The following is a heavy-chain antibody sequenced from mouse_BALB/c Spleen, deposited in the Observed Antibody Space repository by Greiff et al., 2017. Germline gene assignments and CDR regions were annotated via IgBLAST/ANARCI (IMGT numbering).Heavy chain of an antibody. CDR3: ASDAPYYFDY. CDR1: GFTFSSYG. V-gene: IGHV5-6-3*01. J-gene: IGHJ2*01. Sequence: EVQLQQSGGGLVQPGGSLKLSCAASGFTFSSYGMSWVRQTPDKRLELVATINSNGGSTYYPDSVKGRFTISRDNAKNTLYLQMSSLKSEDTAMYYCASDAPYYFDYWGQGTTLTVSS. CDR2: INSNGGST.